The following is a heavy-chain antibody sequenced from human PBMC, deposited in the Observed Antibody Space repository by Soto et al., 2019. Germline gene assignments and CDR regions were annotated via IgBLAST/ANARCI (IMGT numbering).Heavy chain of an antibody. D-gene: IGHD4-17*01. CDR1: GFTFSHYG. V-gene: IGHV3-33*01. J-gene: IGHJ4*02. Sequence: QVQLVESGGGVVQPGRSLRLSCEASGFTFSHYGMHWVRQAPGKGLEWVAVILNDGSRQHYADSVKVRLTISRDNSKNTLYLDMNSLRVEDTAVYYCARDDDYGDNGLDYWGQGTLVTVSS. CDR2: ILNDGSRQ. CDR3: ARDDDYGDNGLDY.